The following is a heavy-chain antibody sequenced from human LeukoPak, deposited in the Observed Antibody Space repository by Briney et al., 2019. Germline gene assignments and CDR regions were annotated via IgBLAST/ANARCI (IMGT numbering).Heavy chain of an antibody. CDR1: GGSISSGGYY. CDR3: ARTIARAF. V-gene: IGHV3-53*01. Sequence: LSLTCTVSGGSISSGGYYWSWIRQAPGKGLEWVSVIYSGGSTYYADSVKGRFTISRDNSKNTLYLQMNSLRAEDTAVYYCARTIARAFWGQGTLVTVSS. J-gene: IGHJ4*02. CDR2: IYSGGST. D-gene: IGHD6-6*01.